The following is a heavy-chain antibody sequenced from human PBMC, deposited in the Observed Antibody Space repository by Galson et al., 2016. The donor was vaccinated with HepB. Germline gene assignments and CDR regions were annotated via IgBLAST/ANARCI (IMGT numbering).Heavy chain of an antibody. D-gene: IGHD6-6*01. V-gene: IGHV4-39*07. Sequence: SETLSLTCIVSGGSITSSSYYWDWIRQAPGKGLEWIGSVYYSGTTYYKPSLQSRVTISVDTSENRFSLKLSSVTAADTAVYFCARLSSSSYYLDFWGQGILVTVSS. CDR3: ARLSSSSYYLDF. J-gene: IGHJ4*02. CDR1: GGSITSSSYY. CDR2: VYYSGTT.